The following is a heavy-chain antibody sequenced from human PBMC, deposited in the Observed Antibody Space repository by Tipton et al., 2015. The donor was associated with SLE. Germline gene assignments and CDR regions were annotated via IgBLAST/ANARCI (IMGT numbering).Heavy chain of an antibody. J-gene: IGHJ4*02. D-gene: IGHD3-22*01. CDR3: ARGAYYYDSSGYPFDY. CDR2: ISSSSSYI. CDR1: GFTFSSYS. V-gene: IGHV3-21*03. Sequence: SLRLSCAASGFTFSSYSMNWVRQAPGKGLEWVSSISSSSSYIYYADSVKGRFTISRDNAKNSLYLQMNSLRAEDTAVYYCARGAYYYDSSGYPFDYWGQGTLVTFSS.